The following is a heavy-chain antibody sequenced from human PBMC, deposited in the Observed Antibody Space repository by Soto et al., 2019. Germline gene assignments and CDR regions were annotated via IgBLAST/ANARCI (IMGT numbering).Heavy chain of an antibody. D-gene: IGHD3-10*01. CDR2: INPNSGNI. CDR1: GHPFTSYD. J-gene: IGHJ4*02. V-gene: IGHV1-8*01. CDR3: ARARACGSYYLLDY. Sequence: ASVKVSCKASGHPFTSYDINWVRQATGHGLEWMGWINPNSGNIGYAQKFQGRCTTTRDTGISTSYMEVSSLRSDDTPVYYCARARACGSYYLLDYGGQGTLVTVAS.